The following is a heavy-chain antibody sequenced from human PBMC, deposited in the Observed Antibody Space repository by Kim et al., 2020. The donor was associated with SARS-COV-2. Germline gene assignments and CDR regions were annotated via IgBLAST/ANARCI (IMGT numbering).Heavy chain of an antibody. CDR1: GFTVSNNY. D-gene: IGHD6-19*01. Sequence: GGSLRLSCAASGFTVSNNYVSWVRQAPGEGLEWVSIIYSDSSTYYAKSVKGKFTIYRDNSKNTVYLQMNNLGAEDTAVYYCARGSGWSGYWYFDLWGRG. V-gene: IGHV3-66*01. CDR3: ARGSGWSGYWYFDL. J-gene: IGHJ2*01. CDR2: IYSDSST.